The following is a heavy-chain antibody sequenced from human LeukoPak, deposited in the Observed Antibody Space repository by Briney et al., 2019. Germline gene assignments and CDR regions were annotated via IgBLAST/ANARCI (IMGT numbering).Heavy chain of an antibody. CDR1: GYTFTGYY. CDR2: INPNSGGT. D-gene: IGHD3-22*01. V-gene: IGHV1-2*02. CDR3: ARDLLTGSSDYLDDY. J-gene: IGHJ4*02. Sequence: GASLKVSCKASGYTFTGYYMHWVRQAPGQGLEWMGWINPNSGGTNYTQKFQGRVTMTRDTSISTAYMELSRLRSDDTAVYYCARDLLTGSSDYLDDYWGQGTLVTVSS.